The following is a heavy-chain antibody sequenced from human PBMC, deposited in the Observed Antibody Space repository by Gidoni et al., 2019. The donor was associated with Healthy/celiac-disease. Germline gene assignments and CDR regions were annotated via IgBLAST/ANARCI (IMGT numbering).Heavy chain of an antibody. CDR1: GYTVSRND. CDR2: ISSGGST. D-gene: IGHD5-12*01. CDR3: ARDGPKDGYNYVGY. J-gene: IGHJ4*02. V-gene: IGHV3-66*02. Sequence: EVQLVESGGGLVQPGGSLRLSCAASGYTVSRNDMSGVRQAPGTGLEWFSVISSGGSTYYADSVKGRFTISRDTSKTTLYLQMNSLRAEDTAVYYCARDGPKDGYNYVGYWGQGTLVTVSS.